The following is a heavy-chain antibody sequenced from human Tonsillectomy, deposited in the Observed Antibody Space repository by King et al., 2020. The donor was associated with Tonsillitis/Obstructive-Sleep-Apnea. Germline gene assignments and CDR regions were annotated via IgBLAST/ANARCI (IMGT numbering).Heavy chain of an antibody. CDR1: GFTFSHAW. J-gene: IGHJ4*02. CDR3: TARGGRY. Sequence: VQLVESGGGLVQPGGSLRLSCAASGFTFSHAWISWVRQAPGKGLEWGGRIKSKSDGGKIDYTAPVKDRFTISRDDSKNRLSLQMNSLKTEDTAVYYCTARGGRYWGQGTLVTVSS. CDR2: IKSKSDGGKI. D-gene: IGHD3-10*01. V-gene: IGHV3-15*01.